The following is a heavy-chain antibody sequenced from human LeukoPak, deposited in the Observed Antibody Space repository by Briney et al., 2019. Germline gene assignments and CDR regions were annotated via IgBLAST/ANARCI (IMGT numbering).Heavy chain of an antibody. D-gene: IGHD3-22*01. CDR2: IYYSGST. CDR1: GFTVSSNY. Sequence: PGGSLRRSCAASGFTVSSNYMSWVRQAPGKGLEWIGSIYYSGSTYYNPSLKSRVTISVDTSKNQFSLKLSSVTAADTAVYYCARERRYYYDSSGYLSPWGQGTLVTVSS. CDR3: ARERRYYYDSSGYLSP. V-gene: IGHV4-39*07. J-gene: IGHJ5*02.